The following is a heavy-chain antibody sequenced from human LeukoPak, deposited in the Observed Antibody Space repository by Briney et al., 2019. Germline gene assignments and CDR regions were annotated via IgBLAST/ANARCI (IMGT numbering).Heavy chain of an antibody. D-gene: IGHD2-15*01. J-gene: IGHJ4*02. CDR2: INPSVRST. V-gene: IGHV1-46*01. CDR3: AKGYCTGASCYVLDS. Sequence: ASVKVSCRASGYDFTTNYIHWVRQAPGQGLEWMGTINPSVRSTTYGQRFRGRVTMTRDTSTATVYMDLGSLTSEDTAIYYCAKGYCTGASCYVLDSWGQGTLVTVSS. CDR1: GYDFTTNY.